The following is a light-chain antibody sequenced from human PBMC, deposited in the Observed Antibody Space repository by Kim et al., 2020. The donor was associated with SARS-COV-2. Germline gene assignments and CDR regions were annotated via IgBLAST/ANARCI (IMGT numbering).Light chain of an antibody. J-gene: IGKJ2*01. CDR3: QQSHSNPPT. CDR2: GVS. CDR1: ETISTE. Sequence: APVGGTMTVTCRASETISTELNWYQQRPGKAPKLLISGVSTMQNGVPSRFGASGSGTDFTLSISSLKLEDFATYYCQQSHSNPPTFGQGTKLEI. V-gene: IGKV1-39*01.